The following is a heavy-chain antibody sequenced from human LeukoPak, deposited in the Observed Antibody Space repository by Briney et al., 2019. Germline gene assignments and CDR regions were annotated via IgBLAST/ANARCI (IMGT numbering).Heavy chain of an antibody. V-gene: IGHV4-61*02. CDR3: ARDHRIAARPDWYFDL. Sequence: SQTLSLTCTVSGGSISSGSYYWSWIRQPAGKGLEWIGRIYTSGSTNYNPSLKSRVTISVDTSKNQFSLKLSSVTAADTAVYYCARDHRIAARPDWYFDLWGRGTLVTVSS. CDR2: IYTSGST. CDR1: GGSISSGSYY. J-gene: IGHJ2*01. D-gene: IGHD6-6*01.